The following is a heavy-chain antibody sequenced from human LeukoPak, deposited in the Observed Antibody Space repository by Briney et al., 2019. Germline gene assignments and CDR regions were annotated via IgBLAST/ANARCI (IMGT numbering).Heavy chain of an antibody. D-gene: IGHD3-16*02. J-gene: IGHJ6*02. V-gene: IGHV3-23*01. CDR3: ARDQYYDYVWGSYRYSHGHGMDV. CDR1: GFTFSSYA. Sequence: GGSLRLSCAASGFTFSSYAMSWVRQAPGKGLEWVSAISGSGGSTYYADSVKGRFTISRDNSKNTLYLQMNSLRAEDTAVYYCARDQYYDYVWGSYRYSHGHGMDVWGQGTTVTVSS. CDR2: ISGSGGST.